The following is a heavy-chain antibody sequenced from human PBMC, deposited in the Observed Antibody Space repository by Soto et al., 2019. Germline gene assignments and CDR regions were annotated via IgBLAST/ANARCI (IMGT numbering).Heavy chain of an antibody. Sequence: GGSLRLSCTASGFSFSRYYMQWVRQAPGKGLVWVSHINSDGASTTLADSVKGRFTISRDNAKNTLYLQMNSLRVEDTAVYYCVRDNYGVDYWGRGTLVTVSS. CDR1: GFSFSRYY. V-gene: IGHV3-74*03. J-gene: IGHJ4*02. CDR2: INSDGAST. CDR3: VRDNYGVDY. D-gene: IGHD3-16*01.